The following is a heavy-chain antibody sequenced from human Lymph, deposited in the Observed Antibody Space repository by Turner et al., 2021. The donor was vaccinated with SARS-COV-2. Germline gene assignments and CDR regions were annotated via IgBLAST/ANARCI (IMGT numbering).Heavy chain of an antibody. CDR3: TRESGPDTVSRYSFDR. D-gene: IGHD5-18*01. CDR1: GFTFSSHG. CDR2: IGCDGLTT. J-gene: IGHJ4*02. V-gene: IGHV3-30*03. Sequence: HVQLVEAGGGVVLPGGAFRLACTASGFTFSSHGMRWVRQAPGKGLEWVAVIGCDGLTTYYGDSVKGRFTISRDNSKSTLYLQMNSLRVEDTAVYYCTRESGPDTVSRYSFDRWGQGTLVTVSS.